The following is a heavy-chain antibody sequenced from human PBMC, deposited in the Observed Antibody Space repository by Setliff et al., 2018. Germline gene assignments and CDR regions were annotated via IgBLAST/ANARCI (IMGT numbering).Heavy chain of an antibody. D-gene: IGHD3-10*01. CDR3: ARQKSTGSGNNWFDP. Sequence: GESLKISCKGSGFSFTDFWIGWVRQMPGKGLEWMGLIYAGDSDTRYNPSFQGRVTMSADKSINTAYLQWSSLKASDTAIYYCARQKSTGSGNNWFDPRGQGTLVTVSS. V-gene: IGHV5-51*01. CDR1: GFSFTDFW. J-gene: IGHJ5*02. CDR2: IYAGDSDT.